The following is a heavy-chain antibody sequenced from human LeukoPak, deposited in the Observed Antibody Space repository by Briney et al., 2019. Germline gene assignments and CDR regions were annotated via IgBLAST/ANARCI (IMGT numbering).Heavy chain of an antibody. CDR3: TKDSVAMVTTSDY. V-gene: IGHV3-20*04. J-gene: IGHJ4*02. D-gene: IGHD5-18*01. CDR1: GFTFDDYG. Sequence: GGSLRLSCAASGFTFDDYGMNWVRQAPGKGLEWVAGINWNGGSTSYADSLKGRFTISRDNAKNSLYLQMNSLRPEDTALYYCTKDSVAMVTTSDYWGQGTLVTVSS. CDR2: INWNGGST.